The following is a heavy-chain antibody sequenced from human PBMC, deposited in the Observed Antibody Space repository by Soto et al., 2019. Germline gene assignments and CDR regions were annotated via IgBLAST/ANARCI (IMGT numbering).Heavy chain of an antibody. Sequence: QVQLVQSGAEVKKPGASVKVSCKASGYTFTSYGISWVRQAPGQGLEWMGWISAYNGNTNYAQKLQGRVTMTTDTPTSTAYMELRSLRSDDTAVYYCARQAVVVVAATPPDYWGQGTLVTVSS. J-gene: IGHJ4*02. CDR3: ARQAVVVVAATPPDY. D-gene: IGHD2-15*01. CDR1: GYTFTSYG. CDR2: ISAYNGNT. V-gene: IGHV1-18*01.